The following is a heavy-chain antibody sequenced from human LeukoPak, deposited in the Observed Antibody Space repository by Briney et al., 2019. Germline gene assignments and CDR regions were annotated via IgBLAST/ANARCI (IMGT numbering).Heavy chain of an antibody. D-gene: IGHD1-26*01. CDR2: IYYSGST. J-gene: IGHJ4*02. Sequence: SETLSLTCAVYGGSFSGYYWSWIRQPPGKGLEWIGYIYYSGSTNYNPSLKSRVTISVDTSKNQFSLKLSSVTAADTAVYYCARGVGVHFDYWGQGTLVTVSS. V-gene: IGHV4-59*01. CDR1: GGSFSGYY. CDR3: ARGVGVHFDY.